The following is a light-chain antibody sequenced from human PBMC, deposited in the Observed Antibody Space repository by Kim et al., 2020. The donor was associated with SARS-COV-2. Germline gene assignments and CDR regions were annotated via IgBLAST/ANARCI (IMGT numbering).Light chain of an antibody. CDR1: QSRSGRQ. Sequence: LSPGERATLSGRASQSRSGRQLGWYQQKPGQAPRLLIFGVSFRATGIPDRFSGGGSGTDFTLSISSLEPEDFAVYYCQQYGSTPFYFGEGTKLEI. CDR2: GVS. V-gene: IGKV3-20*01. CDR3: QQYGSTPFY. J-gene: IGKJ2*01.